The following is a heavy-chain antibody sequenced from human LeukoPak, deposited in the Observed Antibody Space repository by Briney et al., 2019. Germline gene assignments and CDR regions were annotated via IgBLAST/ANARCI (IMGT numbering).Heavy chain of an antibody. CDR2: IKQDGREK. D-gene: IGHD2-15*01. J-gene: IGHJ4*02. Sequence: GGSLRLSCAGSGFTFSNYWMSWVRQAPGKGPEWVANIKQDGREKHYVDSVKGRFTISRDNAKSSLYLQMNSLRAEDTAVYYCARAPRLKWPYYFDYWGQGTLVTVSS. CDR1: GFTFSNYW. CDR3: ARAPRLKWPYYFDY. V-gene: IGHV3-7*03.